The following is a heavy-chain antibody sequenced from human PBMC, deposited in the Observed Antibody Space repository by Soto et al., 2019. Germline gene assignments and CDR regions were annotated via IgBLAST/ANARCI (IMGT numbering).Heavy chain of an antibody. V-gene: IGHV3-21*04. CDR3: ARDGEIVVVPAANYYYYGMDV. Sequence: GGSLRLSCAASGFTFSSYSMNWVRQAPGKGLEWVSSISSSSSYIYYADSVKGRFTISRDNAKNSLYLQMNSLRAEDTAVYYCARDGEIVVVPAANYYYYGMDVWGQGTTVTVSS. CDR2: ISSSSSYI. D-gene: IGHD2-2*01. J-gene: IGHJ6*02. CDR1: GFTFSSYS.